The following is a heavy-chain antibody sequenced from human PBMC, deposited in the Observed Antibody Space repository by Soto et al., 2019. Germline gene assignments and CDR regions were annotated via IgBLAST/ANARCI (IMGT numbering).Heavy chain of an antibody. CDR1: GFTVSNTY. CDR3: ARGQNYSGPRNYYKPWLDP. CDR2: IYPGGSI. D-gene: IGHD3-10*01. J-gene: IGHJ5*02. V-gene: IGHV3-66*01. Sequence: GGSLRLSCAASGFTVSNTYMTWVRQAPGKGPEWVSVIYPGGSIYYADSVKGRFTISRDTSKSTVFLQMNGLRAEDTAVYYCARGQNYSGPRNYYKPWLDPWGQGTLVTVSS.